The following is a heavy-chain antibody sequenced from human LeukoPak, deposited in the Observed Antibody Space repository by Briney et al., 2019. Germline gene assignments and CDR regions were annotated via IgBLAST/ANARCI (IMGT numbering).Heavy chain of an antibody. J-gene: IGHJ4*02. D-gene: IGHD4-11*01. CDR3: ARGPTVTTFYRINYFDY. V-gene: IGHV4-59*01. CDR2: IYYSGST. Sequence: SETLSLTCTVPGGSISSYYWSWIRQPPGKGLEWIGYIYYSGSTNYNPSLKSRVTISVDTSKNQFSLKLSSVTAADTAVYYCARGPTVTTFYRINYFDYWGQGTLVTVSS. CDR1: GGSISSYY.